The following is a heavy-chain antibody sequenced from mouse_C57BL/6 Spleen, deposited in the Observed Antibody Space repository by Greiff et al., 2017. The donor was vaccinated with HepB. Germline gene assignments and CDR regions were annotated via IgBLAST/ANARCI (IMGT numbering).Heavy chain of an antibody. V-gene: IGHV5-4*01. D-gene: IGHD2-3*01. Sequence: EVKLMESGGGLVKPGGSLKLSCAASGFTFSSYAMSWVRQTPEKRLEWVATISDGGSYTYYPDNVKGRFTISRDNAKNNLYLQMSHLKSEDTAMYYCARDDGYYGYYFDYWGQGTTLTVSS. J-gene: IGHJ2*01. CDR3: ARDDGYYGYYFDY. CDR2: ISDGGSYT. CDR1: GFTFSSYA.